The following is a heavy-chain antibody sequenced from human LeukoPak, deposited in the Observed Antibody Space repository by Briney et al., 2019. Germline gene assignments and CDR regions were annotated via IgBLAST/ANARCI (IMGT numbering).Heavy chain of an antibody. V-gene: IGHV3-33*06. D-gene: IGHD3-3*01. CDR1: GFTFSSYG. J-gene: IGHJ4*02. CDR3: AKTIFPFDY. CDR2: IWYDGSNK. Sequence: GGSLRLSCAASGFTFSSYGMHWVRQAPGKGLEWVAVIWYDGSNKYYADSVKGRFTISRDSSKNTLYLQMNNLRAEDTAVYYCAKTIFPFDYWGQGTLVTVSS.